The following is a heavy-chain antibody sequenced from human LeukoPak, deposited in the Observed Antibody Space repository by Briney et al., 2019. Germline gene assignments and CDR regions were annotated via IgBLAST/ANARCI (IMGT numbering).Heavy chain of an antibody. CDR3: ARVPRSYYYYYYMDV. CDR1: GDSISSSSYY. CDR2: IYYSGST. Sequence: SETLSLTCTVSGDSISSSSYYWGWIRQPPGKGLEWIGSIYYSGSTYYNPSLKSRVTISVDTSKNQFSLKLSSVTAADTAVYYCARVPRSYYYYYYMDVWGKGTTVTVSS. J-gene: IGHJ6*03. V-gene: IGHV4-39*07.